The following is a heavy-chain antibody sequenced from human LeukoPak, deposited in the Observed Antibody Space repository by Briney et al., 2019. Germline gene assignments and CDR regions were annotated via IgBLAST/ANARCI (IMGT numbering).Heavy chain of an antibody. J-gene: IGHJ5*02. CDR2: IIPIFGTA. CDR1: GGTFSSYA. CDR3: ARGGSGSENWFDP. D-gene: IGHD3-10*01. Sequence: SVKVSCKASGGTFSSYAISWVRQAPGQGLEWMGGIIPIFGTANYAQKFQGRVTTTADESTSTAYMELSRLRSDDTAVYYCARGGSGSENWFDPWGQGTLVTVSS. V-gene: IGHV1-69*13.